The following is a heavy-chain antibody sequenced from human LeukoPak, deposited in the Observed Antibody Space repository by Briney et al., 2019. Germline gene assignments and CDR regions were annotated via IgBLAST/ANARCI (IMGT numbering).Heavy chain of an antibody. D-gene: IGHD2-2*01. V-gene: IGHV4-34*01. CDR1: GGSFSGYY. J-gene: IGHJ6*03. Sequence: SETLSLTCAVYGGSFSGYYWSWIRQPPGKGLEWIGEINHSGGTTYNPSPKSRGTISVDTSKNQFSLKLSSVTAADTAVYYCARGVVVVPAAIAGWAPYYYYYYMDVWGKGTTVTVSS. CDR2: INHSGGT. CDR3: ARGVVVVPAAIAGWAPYYYYYYMDV.